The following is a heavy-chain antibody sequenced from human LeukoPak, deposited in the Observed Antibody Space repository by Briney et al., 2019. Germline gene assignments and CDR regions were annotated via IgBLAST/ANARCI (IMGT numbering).Heavy chain of an antibody. D-gene: IGHD3-10*01. CDR2: ISAYNGNT. Sequence: ASVKVSCKASGGTFSSYTISWVRQAPGQGLEWMGWISAYNGNTNYAQKLQGRVTMTTDTSTSTAYMELRSLRSDGTAVYYCARDSEMVRGVITDPNFDYWGQGTLVTVSS. V-gene: IGHV1-18*01. CDR1: GGTFSSYT. CDR3: ARDSEMVRGVITDPNFDY. J-gene: IGHJ4*02.